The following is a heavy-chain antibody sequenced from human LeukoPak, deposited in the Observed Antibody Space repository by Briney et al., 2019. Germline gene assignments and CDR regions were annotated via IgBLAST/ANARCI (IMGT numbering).Heavy chain of an antibody. CDR1: GGTFSSYA. V-gene: IGHV1-69*04. J-gene: IGHJ4*02. D-gene: IGHD2-8*02. Sequence: SVKVSCKASGGTFSSYAISWVRQAPGQGLEWMGRIIPILGIANYAQKFQGRVTITADKSTSTAYMELSSLRSEDTAVYYCARDRGTGLSDYWGQGTLVTVSS. CDR2: IIPILGIA. CDR3: ARDRGTGLSDY.